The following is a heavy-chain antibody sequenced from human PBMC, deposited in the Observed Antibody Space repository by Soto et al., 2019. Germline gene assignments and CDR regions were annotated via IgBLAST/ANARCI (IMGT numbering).Heavy chain of an antibody. CDR3: ARDWGDCISTSCYVSGLASSYYYYGMDV. V-gene: IGHV3-30*04. CDR2: ISFDGRNK. D-gene: IGHD2-2*01. J-gene: IGHJ6*02. CDR1: GFTFSDYA. Sequence: GGSLRLSCAASGFTFSDYAMHWVRQAPGKGLEWVTVISFDGRNKYYADSVKGRFTISRDNSKNTLYLQMNSLRAEDTAVYYCARDWGDCISTSCYVSGLASSYYYYGMDVWGQGTTVTVSS.